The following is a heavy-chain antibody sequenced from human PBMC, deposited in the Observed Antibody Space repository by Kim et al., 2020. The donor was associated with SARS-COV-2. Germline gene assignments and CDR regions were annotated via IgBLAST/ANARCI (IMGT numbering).Heavy chain of an antibody. CDR3: ARGVGIVVVPAAIPYNWFAP. CDR2: IYHSGST. Sequence: SETLSLTCAVSGGSISSSNWWSWVRQPPGKGLEWIGEIYHSGSTNYNPSLKSRVTISVDKSKNQFSLKLSSVTAAATAVYYCARGVGIVVVPAAIPYNWFAPWGQGTLVTVSS. D-gene: IGHD2-2*01. J-gene: IGHJ5*02. V-gene: IGHV4-4*02. CDR1: GGSISSSNW.